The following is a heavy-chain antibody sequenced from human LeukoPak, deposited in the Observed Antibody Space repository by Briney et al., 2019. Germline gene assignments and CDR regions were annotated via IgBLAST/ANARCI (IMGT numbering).Heavy chain of an antibody. J-gene: IGHJ4*02. CDR1: GYTFTSYY. CDR2: INPSGGST. Sequence: ASVKVSCKASGYTFTSYYMHWVRQAPGQGLEWMGIINPSGGSTNYAQKFQGRVTMTRDTSTSTVYMELSSLRSEDTAVYYCAREDIVVVVAAGGNFDYWGQGTLVTVSS. V-gene: IGHV1-46*01. CDR3: AREDIVVVVAAGGNFDY. D-gene: IGHD2-15*01.